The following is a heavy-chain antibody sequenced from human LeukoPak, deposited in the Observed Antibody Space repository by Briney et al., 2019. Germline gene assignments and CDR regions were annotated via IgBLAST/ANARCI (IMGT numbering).Heavy chain of an antibody. CDR1: GGSFSGYY. D-gene: IGHD5-12*01. CDR3: ASSWMSYYYYMDV. J-gene: IGHJ6*03. CDR2: INHSGST. V-gene: IGHV4-34*01. Sequence: SETLSLTCAVYGGSFSGYYWSWIRQPPGKGLEWIGEINHSGSTNYNPSPKSRVTISVDTSKNQFSLKLSSVTAADTAVYYCASSWMSYYYYMDVWGKGTTVTVSS.